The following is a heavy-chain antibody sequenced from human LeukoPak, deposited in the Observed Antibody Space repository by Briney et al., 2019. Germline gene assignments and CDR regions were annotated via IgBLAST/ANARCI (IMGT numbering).Heavy chain of an antibody. Sequence: ASVKVSCKASGYTFTDHYLHWVRQAPGQGLEWMGIINPSGGSTSYAQKFQGRVTMTRDMSTSTVYMELSSLRSEDTAVYYCARSIFGVVTDPGYWGQGTLVTVSS. CDR3: ARSIFGVVTDPGY. CDR2: INPSGGST. J-gene: IGHJ4*02. CDR1: GYTFTDHY. V-gene: IGHV1-46*01. D-gene: IGHD3-3*01.